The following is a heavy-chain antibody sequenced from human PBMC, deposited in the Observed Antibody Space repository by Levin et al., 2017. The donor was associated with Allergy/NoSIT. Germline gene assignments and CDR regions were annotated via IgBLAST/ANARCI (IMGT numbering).Heavy chain of an antibody. CDR1: GFIFEDYA. CDR2: ISWSSHSL. J-gene: IGHJ6*02. Sequence: PGGSLRLSCEASGFIFEDYAMHWVRQVPGKGLEWVAGISWSSHSLGYADSVKGRFTISRDNAKNSLYLQMYSLRFEDTALYYCTKDTFREYSVGSNIEGYGLDVWGHGTAVTV. CDR3: TKDTFREYSVGSNIEGYGLDV. V-gene: IGHV3-9*01. D-gene: IGHD5-18*01.